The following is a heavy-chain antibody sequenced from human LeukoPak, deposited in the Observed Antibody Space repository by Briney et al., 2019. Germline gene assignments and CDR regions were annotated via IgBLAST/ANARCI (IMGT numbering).Heavy chain of an antibody. V-gene: IGHV3-7*01. J-gene: IGHJ4*02. CDR3: ARDLSGITGYTYGRGIDY. D-gene: IGHD5-18*01. CDR2: IKKDGSEK. Sequence: GGSLRLSCAASGFTVSSNYMSWVRQAPGKGLEWVANIKKDGSEKYYVDSVKGRFTISRDNAKTSLYLQMNSLRAEDTAVYYCARDLSGITGYTYGRGIDYWGQGTLVTVSS. CDR1: GFTVSSNY.